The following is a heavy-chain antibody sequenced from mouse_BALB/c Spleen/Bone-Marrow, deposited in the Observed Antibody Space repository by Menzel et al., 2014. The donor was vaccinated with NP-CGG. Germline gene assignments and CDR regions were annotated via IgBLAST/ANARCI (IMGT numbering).Heavy chain of an antibody. CDR1: GFTFSSFG. D-gene: IGHD2-3*01. J-gene: IGHJ4*01. Sequence: EVKLVESGGGLVQPGGSRKLSCAASGFTFSSFGIHWVRQAPEKGLEWVAYISTGSSTIYYADTVKSRFTISRDNPKNTLFLQMTSLRSEDTAMYYCARSDGAMDYWGQGTSVTVSS. V-gene: IGHV5-17*02. CDR3: ARSDGAMDY. CDR2: ISTGSSTI.